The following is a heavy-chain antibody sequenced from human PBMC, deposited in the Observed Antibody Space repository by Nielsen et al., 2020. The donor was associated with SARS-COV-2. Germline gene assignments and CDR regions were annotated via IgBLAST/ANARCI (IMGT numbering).Heavy chain of an antibody. CDR2: IWFDGSSE. Sequence: GESLKLSCAASGFTFSTFGMHWVRQAPGKGLEWVAVIWFDGSSEDYADSVKGRFTISRDNSKNTLFLQMNSLRAEDTAVYYCVRDLRGREFDYWGQGTPVIVSP. J-gene: IGHJ4*02. CDR1: GFTFSTFG. D-gene: IGHD1-26*01. V-gene: IGHV3-33*01. CDR3: VRDLRGREFDY.